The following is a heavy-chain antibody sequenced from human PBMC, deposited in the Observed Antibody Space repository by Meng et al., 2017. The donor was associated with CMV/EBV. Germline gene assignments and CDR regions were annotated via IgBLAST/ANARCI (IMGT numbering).Heavy chain of an antibody. Sequence: SGPTLVKPTQTHTLTCTFSGFSLSTSGMRVSWIRQPPGKALEWLARIDWDDDKFYSTSLKTRLTISKDTSKNQVVLTMTNMDPVDTATYYCARINELNLDYWGQGTLVTVSS. CDR1: GFSLSTSGMR. D-gene: IGHD1-1*01. V-gene: IGHV2-70D*14. CDR3: ARINELNLDY. CDR2: IDWDDDK. J-gene: IGHJ4*02.